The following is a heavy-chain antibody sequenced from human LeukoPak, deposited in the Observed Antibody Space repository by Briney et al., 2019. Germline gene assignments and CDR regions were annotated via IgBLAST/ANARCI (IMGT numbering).Heavy chain of an antibody. V-gene: IGHV3-30*02. CDR3: AKVGSSGYYLPFDY. D-gene: IGHD3-22*01. CDR1: GFTFSSYG. CDR2: IRYDGSNK. J-gene: IGHJ4*02. Sequence: GGSLRLSCAASGFTFSSYGMHWVRQAPGKGLEWVAFIRYDGSNKYYADSVKGRFTISRDNSKNTLYLQMNSLRAEDTAVYYCAKVGSSGYYLPFDYWGQGTLVTVSS.